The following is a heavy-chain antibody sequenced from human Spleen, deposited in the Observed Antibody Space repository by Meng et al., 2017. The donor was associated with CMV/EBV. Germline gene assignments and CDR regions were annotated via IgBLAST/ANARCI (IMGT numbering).Heavy chain of an antibody. V-gene: IGHV1-18*01. D-gene: IGHD7-27*01. CDR2: ISAYNGDT. CDR1: GYNFTNYG. J-gene: IGHJ4*02. CDR3: ARDLGGY. Sequence: ASVKVSCQASGYNFTNYGINWVRQAPGQGLEWMGWISAYNGDTNYAPKLQGRVSMTTETSTSTAYMELRSLRSDDTAVYYCARDLGGYWGQGTLVTVSS.